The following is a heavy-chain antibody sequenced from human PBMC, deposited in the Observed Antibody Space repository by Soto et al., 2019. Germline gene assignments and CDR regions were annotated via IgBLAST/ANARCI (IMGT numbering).Heavy chain of an antibody. CDR2: INPGNGKT. CDR1: GYIFTSYA. J-gene: IGHJ5*02. CDR3: ARVVRQDSGSGANWFDP. D-gene: IGHD3-10*01. V-gene: IGHV1-3*01. Sequence: QVQLVQSGAEMKKPGASVRVSCKASGYIFTSYAMQWVRQAPGHGHEWMGWINPGNGKTTYSQKFQGRVTITRDTSASTVYMELSSRTSKDTATYFCARVVRQDSGSGANWFDPWGQGPRVTVSA.